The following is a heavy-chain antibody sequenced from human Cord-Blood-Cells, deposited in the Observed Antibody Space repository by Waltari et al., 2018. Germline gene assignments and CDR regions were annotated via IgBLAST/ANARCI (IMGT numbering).Heavy chain of an antibody. CDR1: GFSLSTRGVG. CDR2: IYWDDDK. J-gene: IGHJ2*01. V-gene: IGHV2-5*02. Sequence: QITLKESGPTLVKPTQTLTLTCTFSGFSLSTRGVGVGWIRQPPGKALEWLALIYWDDDKRYSPSLKSRLTITKDTSKNQVVLTMTNMDPVDTATYYCAHCTLLHWYFDLWGRGTLVTVSS. CDR3: AHCTLLHWYFDL. D-gene: IGHD2-15*01.